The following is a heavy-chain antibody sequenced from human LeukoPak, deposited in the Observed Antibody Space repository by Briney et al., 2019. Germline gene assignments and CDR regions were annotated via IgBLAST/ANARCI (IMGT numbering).Heavy chain of an antibody. Sequence: SQTLSLTCAISGDSVSSNSAAWNWIRQSPSRGLEWLGRTYYRTKWYNDYAVSVKSRITINPDTSKNQFSLQLNSVTPEDTAVYYCARDQIWRQLDRNGMDDWGQGTTVTVSS. CDR1: GDSVSSNSAA. CDR2: TYYRTKWYN. V-gene: IGHV6-1*01. CDR3: ARDQIWRQLDRNGMDD. D-gene: IGHD6-6*01. J-gene: IGHJ6*02.